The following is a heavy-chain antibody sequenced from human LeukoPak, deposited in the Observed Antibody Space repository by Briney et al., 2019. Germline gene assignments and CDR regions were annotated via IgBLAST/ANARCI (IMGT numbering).Heavy chain of an antibody. J-gene: IGHJ4*02. V-gene: IGHV3-23*01. CDR2: ISGRGSST. CDR1: GFTVSSNY. Sequence: GGSLRLSCAASGFTVSSNYMSWVRQAPGKGLEWVSGISGRGSSTYFADSVKGRFTISRDNSKNTLYLQMNSLRAEDTAVYYCAKALDTAMVTRSFASDYWGQGTLVTVPS. CDR3: AKALDTAMVTRSFASDY. D-gene: IGHD5-18*01.